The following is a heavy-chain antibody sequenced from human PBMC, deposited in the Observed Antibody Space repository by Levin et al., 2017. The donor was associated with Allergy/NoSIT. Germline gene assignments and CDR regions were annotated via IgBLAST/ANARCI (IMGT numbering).Heavy chain of an antibody. CDR3: ANKPRGGGKARFDC. CDR2: IAYNGDFE. D-gene: IGHD3-16*01. V-gene: IGHV3-30-3*01. J-gene: IGHJ4*02. Sequence: GGSLRLSCAASGLTFRDYSMNWVRQAPGQGLEWVASIAYNGDFESYADSVKGRFTISRDNSKNTLYLQMNSLRVEDTAVYYCANKPRGGGKARFDCWGQGTLVTVSA. CDR1: GLTFRDYS.